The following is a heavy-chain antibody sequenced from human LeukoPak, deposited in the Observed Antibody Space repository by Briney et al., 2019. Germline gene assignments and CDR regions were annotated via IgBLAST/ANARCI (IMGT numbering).Heavy chain of an antibody. CDR1: EFTFSGYY. V-gene: IGHV1-2*02. CDR3: ARDLSSWYGSDYYGMDV. D-gene: IGHD6-13*01. CDR2: ISPNSGGT. J-gene: IGHJ6*02. Sequence: GASVKVSCKASEFTFSGYYMHWVRQAPGQGLEWMAWISPNSGGTNYVQKFQGRVTMTRDTSISTAYMELSRLRSDDTAVYYCARDLSSWYGSDYYGMDVWGQGTTVTVSS.